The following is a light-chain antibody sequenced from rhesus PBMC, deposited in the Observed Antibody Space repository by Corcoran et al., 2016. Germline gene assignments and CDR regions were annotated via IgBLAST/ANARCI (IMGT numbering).Light chain of an antibody. CDR3: HHVYNIPFT. CDR1: ENVNNY. J-gene: IGKJ3*01. V-gene: IGKV1-74*01. CDR2: KAF. Sequence: DIQMTQSPSSLSASVGDRVTITSRASENVNNYLNWYQQKPGKAPKLLIYKAFTLQSGVPSRVSGRGSGTEYTFTISSLQPDDFATYYFHHVYNIPFTFGPGTKLDIK.